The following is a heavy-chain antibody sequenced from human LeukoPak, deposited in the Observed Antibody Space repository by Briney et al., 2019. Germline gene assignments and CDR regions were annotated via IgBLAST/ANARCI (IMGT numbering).Heavy chain of an antibody. V-gene: IGHV3-73*01. CDR2: IRSKANSYAT. Sequence: PGGSLRLSCAASGFTFSNYAMSWVRQASGKGLEWVGRIRSKANSYATAYAASVKGRFTISRDDSKNTAYLQMNSLKTEDTAVYYCTRPSSVDYDSSGYSDAFDIWGQGTMVTVSS. J-gene: IGHJ3*02. CDR3: TRPSSVDYDSSGYSDAFDI. D-gene: IGHD3-22*01. CDR1: GFTFSNYA.